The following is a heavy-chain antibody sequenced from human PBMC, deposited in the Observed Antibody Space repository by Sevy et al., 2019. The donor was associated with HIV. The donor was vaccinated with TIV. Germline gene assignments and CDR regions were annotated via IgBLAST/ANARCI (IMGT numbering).Heavy chain of an antibody. Sequence: GGSLRLSCKASGFSFTDFWMQWVRQVPGKGPEWVANIKQDGSEKYYVDSVKGRFTISRDNAKNSLYLQMNSLRAEDTAVYYCARGGSYHYEAHYWGQGTLVTVSS. J-gene: IGHJ4*02. V-gene: IGHV3-7*01. CDR1: GFSFTDFW. CDR3: ARGGSYHYEAHY. D-gene: IGHD1-26*01. CDR2: IKQDGSEK.